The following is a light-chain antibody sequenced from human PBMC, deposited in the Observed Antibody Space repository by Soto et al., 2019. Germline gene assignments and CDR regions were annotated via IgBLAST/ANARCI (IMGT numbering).Light chain of an antibody. CDR3: HSYDTTVSGEV. Sequence: QSVLTQPPSVSGAPGQRVTISCTGNSSNIGAGYDVHWYQQLPGRAPKLLIFGNRNRPSGVPDRFPGSKSGSSASLAITGLQAEDEADYYCHSYDTTVSGEVFGGGTKVTVL. CDR2: GNR. V-gene: IGLV1-40*01. J-gene: IGLJ3*02. CDR1: SSNIGAGYD.